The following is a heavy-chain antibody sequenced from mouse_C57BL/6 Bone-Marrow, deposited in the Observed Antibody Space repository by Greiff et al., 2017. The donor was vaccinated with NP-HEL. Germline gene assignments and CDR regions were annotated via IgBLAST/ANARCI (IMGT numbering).Heavy chain of an antibody. J-gene: IGHJ4*01. CDR2: INPSSGYT. D-gene: IGHD2-4*01. Sequence: VQLQQSGAELAKPGASVKLSCKASGYTFTSYWMHWVKQRPGQGLEWIGYINPSSGYTKYNKKFKDKATLTADKSSSTAYMQQNSLTYEDSADYYCASKGLRPLYYAMDYWGQGTSVTVSS. V-gene: IGHV1-7*01. CDR3: ASKGLRPLYYAMDY. CDR1: GYTFTSYW.